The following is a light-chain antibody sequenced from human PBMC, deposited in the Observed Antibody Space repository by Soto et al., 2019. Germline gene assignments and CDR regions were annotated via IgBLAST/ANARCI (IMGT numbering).Light chain of an antibody. CDR3: QQYGRSPFT. J-gene: IGKJ3*01. V-gene: IGKV3-20*01. Sequence: PGETATLSCRASQRVSSNYVAWFHQKPGQAPRLLIYGASSRATGVPDRFSASGSGTDFTLTISRLEPEDFAVYYCQQYGRSPFTFGPGTKVDIK. CDR1: QRVSSNY. CDR2: GAS.